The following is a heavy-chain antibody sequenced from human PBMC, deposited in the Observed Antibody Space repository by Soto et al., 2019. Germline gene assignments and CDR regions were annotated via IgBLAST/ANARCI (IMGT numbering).Heavy chain of an antibody. CDR3: ARAECTSPDCLTAYYSYGLDV. CDR1: GFTFINFE. Sequence: GGSLRLSCAASGFTFINFEMHWVRQAPGKGLEWVSYINTAGSTKYYAKSVKGRFTISRDNARNSLFLQMNSLRAEDTAVYYCARAECTSPDCLTAYYSYGLDVWGQGSTVTVSS. D-gene: IGHD3-9*01. J-gene: IGHJ6*02. V-gene: IGHV3-48*03. CDR2: INTAGSTK.